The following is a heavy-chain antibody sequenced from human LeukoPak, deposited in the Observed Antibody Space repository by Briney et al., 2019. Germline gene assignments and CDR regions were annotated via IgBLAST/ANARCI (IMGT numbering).Heavy chain of an antibody. D-gene: IGHD3-16*01. CDR1: GFTFRHYA. V-gene: IGHV3-30*04. Sequence: GGSLRLSCAASGFTFRHYAVHWVRQAPGRGLEWVAVVSFDGAHKYYAESVKGRFTISKDNSNNTPFLQMDSLRLEDTALYYCVRARAGGLDYWGQGTLVTVSS. J-gene: IGHJ4*02. CDR2: VSFDGAHK. CDR3: VRARAGGLDY.